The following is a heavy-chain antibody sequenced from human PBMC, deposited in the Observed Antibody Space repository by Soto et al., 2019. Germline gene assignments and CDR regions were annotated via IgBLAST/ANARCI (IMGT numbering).Heavy chain of an antibody. V-gene: IGHV1-69*01. D-gene: IGHD2-15*01. CDR2: IIPAFGPA. CDR3: ARSGPYCNGGSCDFQC. J-gene: IGHJ1*01. CDR1: GGTFSSFD. Sequence: QVQLVQSGAEVKKPGSSVKVSCKVSGGTFSSFDISWLRQAPGQRLEWMGGIIPAFGPANYAPKFQGTVSITADDSATTVYMELSSLRSDDTGVYYGARSGPYCNGGSCDFQCWGQGTLVTVSS.